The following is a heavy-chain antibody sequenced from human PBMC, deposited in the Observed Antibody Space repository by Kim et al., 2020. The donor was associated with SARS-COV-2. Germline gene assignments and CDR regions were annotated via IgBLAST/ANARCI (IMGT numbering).Heavy chain of an antibody. V-gene: IGHV4-59*08. D-gene: IGHD5-12*01. J-gene: IGHJ4*02. CDR2: IYYSGST. Sequence: SETLSLTCTVSCGSISSYYWSWIRQPPGKGLEWIGYIYYSGSTNYNSSLKSRVTISVDTSKNQFSLKLSSVTAADAAVYNCVRHPRGWLQPHKTPHFDYWGQGTLVTVSS. CDR3: VRHPRGWLQPHKTPHFDY. CDR1: CGSISSYY.